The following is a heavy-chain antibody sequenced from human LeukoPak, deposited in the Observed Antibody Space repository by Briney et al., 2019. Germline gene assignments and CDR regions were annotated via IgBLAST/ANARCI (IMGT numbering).Heavy chain of an antibody. CDR2: IIPIFGIA. Sequence: SVKVSCKASGGTFSSYAISWVRQAPGQGLEWMGRIIPIFGIANYAQKFQGRVTITADKSTSTAYMELSSLRSEDTAVYYCARDPSYDSSGYYSWGQGTLVTVSS. J-gene: IGHJ4*02. V-gene: IGHV1-69*04. CDR3: ARDPSYDSSGYYS. D-gene: IGHD3-22*01. CDR1: GGTFSSYA.